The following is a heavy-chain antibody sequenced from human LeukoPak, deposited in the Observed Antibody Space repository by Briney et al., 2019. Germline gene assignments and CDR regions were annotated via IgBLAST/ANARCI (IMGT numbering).Heavy chain of an antibody. CDR2: ISVNNGGT. V-gene: IGHV1-18*01. J-gene: IGHJ1*01. CDR3: ATATQPRGYFLR. D-gene: IGHD2-2*01. CDR1: GYTLTTYR. Sequence: SVEVACKASGYTLTTYRLEMVGQAPGQNLEWMGWISVNNGGTNYAQSFQDRVTLTRDTSTNTAYLELRSLRSDDTALIYCATATQPRGYFLRWGQGTLVTVSS.